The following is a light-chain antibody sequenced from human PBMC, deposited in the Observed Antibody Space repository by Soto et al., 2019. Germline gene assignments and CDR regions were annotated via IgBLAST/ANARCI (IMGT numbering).Light chain of an antibody. CDR2: GAS. CDR3: QQRNNWPLT. J-gene: IGKJ3*01. V-gene: IGKV3D-20*02. CDR1: QSVGSDY. Sequence: EIVMTQSPVTLSVSPGERATLSCRASQSVGSDYLAWYQQKPGQAPRILIFGASGRATGIPDRFSGSGSGTDFTLTISSLEPEDFAVYYCQQRNNWPLTFGPGTKVDIK.